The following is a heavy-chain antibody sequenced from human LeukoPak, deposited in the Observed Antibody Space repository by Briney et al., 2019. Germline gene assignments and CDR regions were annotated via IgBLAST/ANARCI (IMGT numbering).Heavy chain of an antibody. J-gene: IGHJ4*02. CDR3: MGADYGGH. CDR1: GASISSNNW. D-gene: IGHD4-17*01. CDR2: IWHSGTT. Sequence: SGTLSLTCAVSGASISSNNWWSWVRQPPGQGLEWIGEIWHSGTTNYNPSLKSRVTISVDKSKNQFSLKLNSMTAADTAVYYCMGADYGGHWGQGTLVTVSS. V-gene: IGHV4-4*02.